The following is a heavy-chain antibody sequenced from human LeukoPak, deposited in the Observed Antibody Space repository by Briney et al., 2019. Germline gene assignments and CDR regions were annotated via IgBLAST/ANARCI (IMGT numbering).Heavy chain of an antibody. J-gene: IGHJ4*02. CDR2: IYSGGTT. CDR3: ARRYCTPSSCYSDY. D-gene: IGHD2-8*01. Sequence: GGSLRLSCAASGFTVSTNYMNWVRQAPGKGLEWVSVIYSGGTTYYADSVRGRFTISRDNAKNSLYLQMNSLRDEDTAVYFCARRYCTPSSCYSDYWGQGALVTVSS. CDR1: GFTVSTNY. V-gene: IGHV3-53*01.